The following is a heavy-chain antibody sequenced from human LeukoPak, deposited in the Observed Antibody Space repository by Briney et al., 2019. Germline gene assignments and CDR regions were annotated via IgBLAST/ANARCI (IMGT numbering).Heavy chain of an antibody. J-gene: IGHJ4*02. CDR2: ISAYNGNT. D-gene: IGHD6-13*01. Sequence: ASVKVSCKASGYTFTSYGISWVRQAPGQGLEWMGWISAYNGNTKYAQKVLGRVTMTTDTSTSTAYMELRSLRSDDTAVYYCAKEATEYTSRALDYWGQGTLVTVSS. CDR3: AKEATEYTSRALDY. CDR1: GYTFTSYG. V-gene: IGHV1-18*01.